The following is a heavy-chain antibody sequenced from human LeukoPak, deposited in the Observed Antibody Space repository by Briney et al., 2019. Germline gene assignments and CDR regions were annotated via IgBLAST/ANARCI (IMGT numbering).Heavy chain of an antibody. D-gene: IGHD3-22*01. J-gene: IGHJ3*02. V-gene: IGHV1-69*13. CDR3: AREGATYYYDRVPVHAFDI. CDR2: IIPIFGTA. CDR1: GGTFSSYA. Sequence: ASVKVSCKASGGTFSSYAISWVRQAPGQGLEWMGGIIPIFGTANYAQKFQGRVTITADESTSTAYMELRSLRSDDTAVYYCAREGATYYYDRVPVHAFDIWGQGTMVTVSS.